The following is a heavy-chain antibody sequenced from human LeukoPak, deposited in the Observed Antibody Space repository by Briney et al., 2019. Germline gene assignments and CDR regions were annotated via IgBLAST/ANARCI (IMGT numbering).Heavy chain of an antibody. D-gene: IGHD3-10*01. CDR3: ATLGAMVRAYYYYYYGMDV. Sequence: GSLSLSCAVSGFDFSQHWMTWVRQAPGKGLEWVADIKRGGSEKNYVDSVKGRFTISRDDTKNSLYLQMTSLRAEDTAVYYCATLGAMVRAYYYYYYGMDVWGQGTTVTVSS. V-gene: IGHV3-7*01. CDR2: IKRGGSEK. J-gene: IGHJ6*02. CDR1: GFDFSQHW.